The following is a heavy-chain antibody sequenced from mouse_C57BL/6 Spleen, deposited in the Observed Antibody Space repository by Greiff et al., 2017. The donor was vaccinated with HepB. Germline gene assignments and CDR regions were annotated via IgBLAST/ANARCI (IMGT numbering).Heavy chain of an antibody. D-gene: IGHD2-5*01. V-gene: IGHV5-4*01. Sequence: EVQLVESGGGLVKPGGSLKLSCAASGFTFSSYAMSWVRQTPEKRLEWVATISDGGSYTYYPDNVKGRFTISRDNAKNNLYLQMSHLKSEDTAMYYCARDDYSNRDYAMDYWGQGTSVTVSS. J-gene: IGHJ4*01. CDR2: ISDGGSYT. CDR1: GFTFSSYA. CDR3: ARDDYSNRDYAMDY.